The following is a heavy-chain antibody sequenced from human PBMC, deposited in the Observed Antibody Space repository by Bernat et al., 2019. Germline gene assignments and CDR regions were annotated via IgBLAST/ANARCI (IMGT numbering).Heavy chain of an antibody. D-gene: IGHD3-22*01. CDR2: IYYSGST. CDR1: VGSISSYY. V-gene: IGHV4-39*01. CDR3: ARQARVVIINDAFDI. Sequence: QVQLQESGPGLVKPSETLSLTCTVSVGSISSYYWGWIRQPPGKGLEWIGSIYYSGSTYYNPSLKSRVTISVDPSKNQFSLEISSVTAADTAVYYCARQARVVIINDAFDIWGQGTMVTVSS. J-gene: IGHJ3*02.